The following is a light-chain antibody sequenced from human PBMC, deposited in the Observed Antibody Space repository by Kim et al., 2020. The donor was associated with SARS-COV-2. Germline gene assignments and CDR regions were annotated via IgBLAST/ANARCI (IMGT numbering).Light chain of an antibody. CDR2: SAF. CDR3: QQHHSFPLT. Sequence: SVGDTVTITCRASQGINSNLAWYQQRPGKAPNLLIYSAFTLHSGVPSRFSGSGSGTDFTLTSTSLQPEDFATYHCQQHHSFPLTFGGGTKVDIK. V-gene: IGKV1-9*01. CDR1: QGINSN. J-gene: IGKJ4*01.